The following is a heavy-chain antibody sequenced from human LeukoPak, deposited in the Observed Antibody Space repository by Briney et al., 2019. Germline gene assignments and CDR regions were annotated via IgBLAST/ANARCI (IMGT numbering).Heavy chain of an antibody. Sequence: ASVKVSCKVSGYTLTELSMHWVRQAPGKGLEWMGGFDPEDGETIYAQKFQGGVTMTEDTSTDTAYMELSSLRSEDTAVYYCATILGYDSWFDYWGQGTLVTVSS. J-gene: IGHJ4*02. CDR1: GYTLTELS. CDR2: FDPEDGET. V-gene: IGHV1-24*01. D-gene: IGHD5-12*01. CDR3: ATILGYDSWFDY.